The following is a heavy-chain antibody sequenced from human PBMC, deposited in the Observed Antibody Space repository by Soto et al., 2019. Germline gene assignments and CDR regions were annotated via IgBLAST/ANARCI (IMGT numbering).Heavy chain of an antibody. Sequence: EVQVVESGGALVKPGGSLRLSCAASGFTFSSAWMGWVRQAPGKGLEWVGRIKSKTDGGTTDHSAPVKGRFAISRDDSKNTLFLQMNFLKVEDTAVYYCTTDWGIAARPLFDQRGQGTLVTVSS. CDR1: GFTFSSAW. V-gene: IGHV3-15*02. J-gene: IGHJ4*02. CDR3: TTDWGIAARPLFDQ. CDR2: IKSKTDGGTT. D-gene: IGHD6-6*01.